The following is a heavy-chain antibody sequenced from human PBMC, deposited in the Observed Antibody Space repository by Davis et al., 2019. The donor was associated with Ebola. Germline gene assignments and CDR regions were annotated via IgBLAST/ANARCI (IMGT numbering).Heavy chain of an antibody. J-gene: IGHJ4*02. V-gene: IGHV1-69*04. Sequence: SVKVSCKASGGTFSSYAISWVRQAPGQGLEWMGRIIPILGIANYAQKLQGRVTMTTDTSTSTAYMELRSLRSDDTAVYYCARTSGSYYGWTLWGQGTLVTVSS. CDR2: IIPILGIA. CDR3: ARTSGSYYGWTL. D-gene: IGHD1-26*01. CDR1: GGTFSSYA.